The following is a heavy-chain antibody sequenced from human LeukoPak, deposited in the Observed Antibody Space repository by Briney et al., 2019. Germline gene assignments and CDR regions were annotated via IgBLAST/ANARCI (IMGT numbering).Heavy chain of an antibody. Sequence: GRSLRLSCAASGFTFSSYAMHWVRQAPGQGLEWMAIINPSGGGTTYAEKFQGRVTVTMDTSTRTVYMDLSSLRSDDTAVYYCARGDRLPGYSAPVGDYWGQGTLVTVSS. CDR2: INPSGGGT. D-gene: IGHD3-9*01. J-gene: IGHJ4*02. CDR1: GFTFSSYA. CDR3: ARGDRLPGYSAPVGDY. V-gene: IGHV1-46*01.